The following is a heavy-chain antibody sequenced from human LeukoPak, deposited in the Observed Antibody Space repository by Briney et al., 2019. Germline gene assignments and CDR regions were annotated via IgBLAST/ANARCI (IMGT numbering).Heavy chain of an antibody. CDR3: ARQWGDCSSTSCYSAD. Sequence: GESLKISCKGSGYSFTSYWIGWVRQMSGKGLEWMGIIYPGDSDTRYSPSFQGQVTISADKSISTAYLQWSSLKAADTAIYYCARQWGDCSSTSCYSADWGQGAPVTVSS. CDR1: GYSFTSYW. V-gene: IGHV5-51*01. J-gene: IGHJ4*02. D-gene: IGHD2-2*01. CDR2: IYPGDSDT.